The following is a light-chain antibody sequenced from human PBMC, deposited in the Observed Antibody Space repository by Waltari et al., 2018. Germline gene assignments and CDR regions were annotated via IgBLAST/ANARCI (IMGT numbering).Light chain of an antibody. J-gene: IGKJ2*01. Sequence: EIVLTPSPGTLSLSPGESATLPCRASQSVSSSYLAWYQQKPGQAPRLLIYGASSRATGIPDRFSGSGSGTDFTLTISRLEPEDFAVYYCQQYGSSPRTFGQGTKLEIK. V-gene: IGKV3-20*01. CDR3: QQYGSSPRT. CDR2: GAS. CDR1: QSVSSSY.